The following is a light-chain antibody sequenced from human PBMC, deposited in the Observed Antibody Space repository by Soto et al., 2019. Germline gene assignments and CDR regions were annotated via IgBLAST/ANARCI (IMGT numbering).Light chain of an antibody. J-gene: IGKJ1*01. Sequence: DFPMTQSPSSLSASVGDRLSITCRASQSITTYLNWYQQKPGRAPKLLIYDASSLQSGVPSRFSGSGSGTDFTLTISSLHPEDFATYYCQQSYTTPRATFGQGTKVEIK. V-gene: IGKV1-39*01. CDR3: QQSYTTPRAT. CDR2: DAS. CDR1: QSITTY.